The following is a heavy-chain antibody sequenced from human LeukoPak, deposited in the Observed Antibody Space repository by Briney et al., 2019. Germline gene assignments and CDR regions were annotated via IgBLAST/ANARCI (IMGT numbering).Heavy chain of an antibody. V-gene: IGHV1-2*02. Sequence: ASVKVSCKASGYTFTGYYMHWVRQAPGQGLEWMGWINPNSGGTNYAQKFQGRVTMARDTSISTAYMELSRLRSDDTAVYYCARDGWITIFGVAFSYYYYGMDVWGQGTTVTVSS. CDR2: INPNSGGT. CDR1: GYTFTGYY. J-gene: IGHJ6*02. D-gene: IGHD3-3*01. CDR3: ARDGWITIFGVAFSYYYYGMDV.